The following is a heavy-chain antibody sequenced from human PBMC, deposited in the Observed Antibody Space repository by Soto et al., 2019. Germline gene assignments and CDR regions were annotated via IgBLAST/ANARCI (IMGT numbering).Heavy chain of an antibody. CDR3: ARLGFPGAIYFDS. V-gene: IGHV5-51*01. CDR2: IYPGDSET. Sequence: GESLKISCKGSGYNFTTFWIGWVRQVPGKGLEWMGIIYPGDSETKYSPDFEGQVTISADRSANTAYLQWRSLRASDTAMYYCARLGFPGAIYFDSWGLGTLVTVSS. CDR1: GYNFTTFW. J-gene: IGHJ4*02.